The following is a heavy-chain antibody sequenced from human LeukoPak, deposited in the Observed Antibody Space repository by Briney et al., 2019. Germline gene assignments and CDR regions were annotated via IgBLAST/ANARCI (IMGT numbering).Heavy chain of an antibody. CDR1: GYTFTSYA. J-gene: IGHJ4*02. V-gene: IGHV1-3*01. Sequence: ASVKVSCKASGYTFTSYAMHWVRQAPGQRLEWMGWINAGNGNTKYSQKFQGRVTITRDTSASTAYMELSSLRSEDTAVYYCAREDTAMVNIDYWGQGTLDTVSS. CDR3: AREDTAMVNIDY. CDR2: INAGNGNT. D-gene: IGHD5-18*01.